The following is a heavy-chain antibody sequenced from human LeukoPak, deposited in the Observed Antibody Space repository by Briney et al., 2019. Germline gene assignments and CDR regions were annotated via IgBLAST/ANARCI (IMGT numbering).Heavy chain of an antibody. CDR3: ATSRKKLRYFDWLFSWFDP. D-gene: IGHD3-9*01. Sequence: SETLSLTCTVSGGSISSYYWGWIRQPPGKGLEWIGSIYYSGSTYYNPSLKSRVTISVDTSKNQFSLKLSSVTAADTAVYYCATSRKKLRYFDWLFSWFDPWGQGTLVTVSS. CDR1: GGSISSYY. CDR2: IYYSGST. J-gene: IGHJ5*02. V-gene: IGHV4-39*01.